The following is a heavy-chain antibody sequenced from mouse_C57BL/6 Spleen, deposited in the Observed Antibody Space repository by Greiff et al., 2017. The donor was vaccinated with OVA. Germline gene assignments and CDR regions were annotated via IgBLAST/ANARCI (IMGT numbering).Heavy chain of an antibody. J-gene: IGHJ4*01. Sequence: EVMLVESGGGLVKPGGSLKLSCAASGFTFSDYGMHWVRQAPEKGLEWVAYISSGSSTIYYAHTVKGRFTISRDNAKNTLFLQLTSLRSEDTAVYYGARYEARYYYAMDYWGQGTSVTVSS. D-gene: IGHD3-3*01. V-gene: IGHV5-17*01. CDR2: ISSGSSTI. CDR3: ARYEARYYYAMDY. CDR1: GFTFSDYG.